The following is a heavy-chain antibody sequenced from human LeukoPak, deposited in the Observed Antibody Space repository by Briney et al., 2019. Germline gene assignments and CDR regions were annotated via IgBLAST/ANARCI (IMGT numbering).Heavy chain of an antibody. D-gene: IGHD4-17*01. CDR2: FFHGGST. J-gene: IGHJ4*02. CDR1: GGSFSGYY. CDR3: ARDDYGDFGGDN. V-gene: IGHV4-34*11. Sequence: SETLSLTCAVYGGSFSGYYWSWIRQPPGKGLEWIGSFFHGGSTYYNPSLRSRATISVDTSKNQFSLSLTSMTAADTAVYFCARDDYGDFGGDNWGQGTLVSVSS.